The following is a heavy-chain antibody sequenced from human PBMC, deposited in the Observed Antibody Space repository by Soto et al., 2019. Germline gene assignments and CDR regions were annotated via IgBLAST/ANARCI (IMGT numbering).Heavy chain of an antibody. CDR2: ISYDGSNK. Sequence: GGSLRLSCAASGFTFISYGMHWVRQAPGKGLEWVAVISYDGSNKYYADSVKGRFTISRDNSKNTLYLQMNSLRAEDTAVYYCAKDQRGSSWAYYYYGMDVWGQGTTVTVSS. J-gene: IGHJ6*02. CDR1: GFTFISYG. V-gene: IGHV3-30*18. D-gene: IGHD6-13*01. CDR3: AKDQRGSSWAYYYYGMDV.